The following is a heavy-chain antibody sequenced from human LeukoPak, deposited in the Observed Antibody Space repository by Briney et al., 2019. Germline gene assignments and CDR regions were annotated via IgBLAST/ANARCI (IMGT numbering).Heavy chain of an antibody. V-gene: IGHV3-33*08. D-gene: IGHD3-10*01. J-gene: IGHJ2*01. CDR1: GFNFSTYV. Sequence: GRTLRLSCAASGFNFSTYVMHWVRQAPGKGLEWVALIWFDGSNKYYADSVKGRFTISRDDSKNTLYLQMSSLRAEDTAVYFCARDRAMVRGKEWYFDIWGRGTLVTVSS. CDR2: IWFDGSNK. CDR3: ARDRAMVRGKEWYFDI.